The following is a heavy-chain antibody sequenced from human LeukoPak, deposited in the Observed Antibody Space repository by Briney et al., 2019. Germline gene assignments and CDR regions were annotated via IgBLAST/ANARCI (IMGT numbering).Heavy chain of an antibody. V-gene: IGHV1-18*01. CDR1: GYIFSSYG. CDR2: ISAYNGNT. J-gene: IGHJ6*03. D-gene: IGHD6-25*01. Sequence: ASVTVSCKASGYIFSSYGISWVRQAPGQGLEWMGWISAYNGNTNYAQKLQGRVTMTTDTSTSTAYMELRSLRSDDTAVYYCARDRLHYYYYMDVWGKGTTVTVSS. CDR3: ARDRLHYYYYMDV.